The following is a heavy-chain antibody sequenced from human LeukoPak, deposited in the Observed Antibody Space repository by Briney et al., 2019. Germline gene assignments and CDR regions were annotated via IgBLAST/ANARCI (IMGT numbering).Heavy chain of an antibody. CDR1: GGSISSYY. CDR2: IFYDGSP. D-gene: IGHD3-10*01. Sequence: PSETLSLTCTVPGGSISSYYWSWIRQPPGKGLEWIGFIFYDGSPWYNPSLRSRATISVDTPRNQFSLKLTSVTTADTAVYYCAREVRGPSVDFDYWGPGTLVTVSS. V-gene: IGHV4-59*01. CDR3: AREVRGPSVDFDY. J-gene: IGHJ4*02.